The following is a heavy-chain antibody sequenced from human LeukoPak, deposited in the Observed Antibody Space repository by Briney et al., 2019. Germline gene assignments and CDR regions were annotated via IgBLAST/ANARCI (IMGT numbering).Heavy chain of an antibody. CDR3: ARLLLSVGNYWYFDL. V-gene: IGHV4-59*08. J-gene: IGHJ2*01. D-gene: IGHD1-26*01. CDR2: IYYSGST. CDR1: GGPISSFY. Sequence: PSETLSLTCTVSGGPISSFYWSWIRQPPGKGLEWMGYIYYSGSTNYNPSLKSRVTISGDTSKNQFSLKLSAVTAADTAVYYCARLLLSVGNYWYFDLWGRGTLVTVSS.